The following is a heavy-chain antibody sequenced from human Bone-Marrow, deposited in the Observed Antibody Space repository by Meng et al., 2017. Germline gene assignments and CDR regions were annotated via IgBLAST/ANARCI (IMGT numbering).Heavy chain of an antibody. J-gene: IGHJ4*02. CDR3: ARDEDISAAGKLFGDY. CDR2: INPKSGDT. CDR1: VYTFPDYW. D-gene: IGHD6-13*01. V-gene: IGHV1-2*06. Sequence: QVWRMYVVAEVKKLGDSVNVSCKASVYTFPDYWLHWVRRAPGQGLEWMGRINPKSGDTHYAQRFQGRVTMTGDTSISTAYMELSGLRSDDMAMYYCARDEDISAAGKLFGDYWGQGTLVTVSS.